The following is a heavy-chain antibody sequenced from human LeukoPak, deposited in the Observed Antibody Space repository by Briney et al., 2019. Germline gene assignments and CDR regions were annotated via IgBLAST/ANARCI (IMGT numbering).Heavy chain of an antibody. CDR2: IKQDGSEK. CDR1: GFTFSSYW. Sequence: GGSLRLSCAASGFTFSSYWMSWVRQAPGEGLEWVANIKQDGSEKYYVDSVKGRFTISRDNAKNSLYLQMNSLRAEDTAVYYCASITYYDFWSGYFDYWGQGTLVTVSS. J-gene: IGHJ4*02. D-gene: IGHD3-3*01. CDR3: ASITYYDFWSGYFDY. V-gene: IGHV3-7*01.